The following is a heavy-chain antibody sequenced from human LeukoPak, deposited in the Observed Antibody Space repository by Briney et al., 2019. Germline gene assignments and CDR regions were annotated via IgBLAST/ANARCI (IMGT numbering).Heavy chain of an antibody. CDR3: ARDLGDYVPLVDY. V-gene: IGHV3-21*01. Sequence: GGSLRLSCAASGFTFSSYSMNWVRQAPGKGLEWVSSISSSSSYIYYADSVKGRFTISGDNAKNSLYLQMNRLRAEDTAVYYCARDLGDYVPLVDYWGQGTLVTVSS. CDR1: GFTFSSYS. CDR2: ISSSSSYI. J-gene: IGHJ4*02. D-gene: IGHD4-17*01.